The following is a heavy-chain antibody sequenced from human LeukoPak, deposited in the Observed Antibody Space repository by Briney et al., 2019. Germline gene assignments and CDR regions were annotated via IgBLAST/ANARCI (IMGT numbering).Heavy chain of an antibody. J-gene: IGHJ6*02. CDR1: GFTFSSYE. CDR3: ARASVLDTSYYYYGVDV. V-gene: IGHV3-48*03. Sequence: GGSLRLSCAASGFTFSSYEMNWVRQAPGKGLEWVSYISSSGSTIYYADSVKGRFTISRDNAKNSLYLQMNSLRAEDTAVYYCARASVLDTSYYYYGVDVWGQGTTVTVSS. CDR2: ISSSGSTI. D-gene: IGHD2-8*01.